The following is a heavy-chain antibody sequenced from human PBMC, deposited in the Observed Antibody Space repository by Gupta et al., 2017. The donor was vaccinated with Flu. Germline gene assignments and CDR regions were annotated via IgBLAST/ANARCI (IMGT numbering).Heavy chain of an antibody. V-gene: IGHV3-11*01. CDR2: IKGESTII. J-gene: IGHJ5*02. Sequence: MSGIRQAQGKGLEWITYIKGESTIIYYADSGKGRFYVSRDNAKNSVFLQMNNLRVDDTAVYYCARVRGKFDPWGQGSLVTVS. CDR3: ARVRGKFDP.